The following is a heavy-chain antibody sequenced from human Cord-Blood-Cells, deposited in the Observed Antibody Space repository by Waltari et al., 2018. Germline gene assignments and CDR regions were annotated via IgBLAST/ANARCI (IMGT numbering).Heavy chain of an antibody. V-gene: IGHV3-11*01. Sequence: ESDGGLVNPGQSLRLSCTASGFTFSDYYRSWTAQAAGKGLALVSYISRSGSTIYYADSVKGRFTISRDNAKNSLYLQMNSQRAEDTAVYYCARGGELELYYYYYGMDVWGQGTTVTVSS. D-gene: IGHD1-7*01. CDR3: ARGGELELYYYYYGMDV. CDR2: ISRSGSTI. CDR1: GFTFSDYY. J-gene: IGHJ6*02.